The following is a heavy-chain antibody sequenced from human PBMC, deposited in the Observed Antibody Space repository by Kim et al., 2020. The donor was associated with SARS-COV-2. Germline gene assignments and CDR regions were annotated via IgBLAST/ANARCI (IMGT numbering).Heavy chain of an antibody. CDR3: AREAGGTLY. D-gene: IGHD6-13*01. J-gene: IGHJ4*02. V-gene: IGHV4-31*02. Sequence: SGSTYYTPSLKRRVSISVDTSRNQFSLKLSSVTAADTAVYYCAREAGGTLYWGQGTRVTVSS. CDR2: SGST.